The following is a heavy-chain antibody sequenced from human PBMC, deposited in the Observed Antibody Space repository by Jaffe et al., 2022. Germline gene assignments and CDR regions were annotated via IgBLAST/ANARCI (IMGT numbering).Heavy chain of an antibody. J-gene: IGHJ4*02. CDR1: GDSIRSSKW. CDR2: IYQSGST. D-gene: IGHD3-10*01. Sequence: QVQLQESGPGLVKPPGTLSLTCTVSGDSIRSSKWWSWIRQPPGKGLEWIGEIYQSGSTNYNPSLKSRVTILVDKSKNQFSLKLNSVTAADTAVYYCASRRGGISTVRAQDPFDYWGQGTLVTVSS. V-gene: IGHV4-4*03. CDR3: ASRRGGISTVRAQDPFDY.